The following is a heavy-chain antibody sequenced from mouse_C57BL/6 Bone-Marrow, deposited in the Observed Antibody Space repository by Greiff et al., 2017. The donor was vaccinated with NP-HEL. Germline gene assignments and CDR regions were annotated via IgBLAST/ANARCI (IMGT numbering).Heavy chain of an antibody. J-gene: IGHJ3*01. CDR3: TTRYDYD. CDR1: GFNIKDDY. CDR2: IDPENGDT. Sequence: EVKLVESGAELVRPGASVKLSCTASGFNIKDDYMHWVKQRPEQGLEWIGWIDPENGDTEYASKFQGKATITADTSSNTAYPQLSSLTSEDTAVYYCTTRYDYDWGQGTLVTVSA. V-gene: IGHV14-4*01. D-gene: IGHD2-4*01.